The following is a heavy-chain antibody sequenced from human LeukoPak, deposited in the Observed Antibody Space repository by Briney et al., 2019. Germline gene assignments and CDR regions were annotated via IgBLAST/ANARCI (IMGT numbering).Heavy chain of an antibody. CDR3: ARRGAGSGGLDY. CDR1: GFSFSLHA. CDR2: IIETGASP. D-gene: IGHD6-19*01. J-gene: IGHJ4*02. V-gene: IGHV3-23*01. Sequence: GGSLRLSCAASGFSFSLHAMNWVRQAPGKGLEWVSTIIETGASPYYADSVRGRFTVSRDSSKNMFYLQMNSLRAEDTAIYYCARRGAGSGGLDYWGQGTLVTVSS.